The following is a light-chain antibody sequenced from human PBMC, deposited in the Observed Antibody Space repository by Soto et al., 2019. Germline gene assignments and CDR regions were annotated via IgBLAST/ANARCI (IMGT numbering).Light chain of an antibody. CDR2: KAS. CDR3: QQYNSYSPWT. V-gene: IGKV1-5*03. J-gene: IGKJ1*01. CDR1: QSISSW. Sequence: DIQMTQSPSTLSASVGDRVTITCRASQSISSWLAWYQQKPGKAPKLLIYKASSLESGVPSRFSGSGSGTESPLTISSLQDDDFASYYCQQYNSYSPWTFGQGTKVEIK.